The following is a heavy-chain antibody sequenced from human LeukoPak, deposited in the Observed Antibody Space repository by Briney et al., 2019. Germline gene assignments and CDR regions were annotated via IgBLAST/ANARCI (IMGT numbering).Heavy chain of an antibody. D-gene: IGHD2-2*01. J-gene: IGHJ6*02. CDR1: GGSISSGGYY. V-gene: IGHV4-61*08. CDR2: IYYSGST. Sequence: SETLSLTCTVSGGSISSGGYYWSWIRQHPGKGLEWIGYIYYSGSTYYNPSLKSRVTISVDTSKNQFSLKLTSVTSADTAVYYCARDGPAYTSRWYDYYYGLDVWGQGTTVTVSS. CDR3: ARDGPAYTSRWYDYYYGLDV.